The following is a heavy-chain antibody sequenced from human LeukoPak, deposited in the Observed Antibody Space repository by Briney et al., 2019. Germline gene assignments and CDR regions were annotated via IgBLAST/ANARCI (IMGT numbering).Heavy chain of an antibody. D-gene: IGHD1-7*01. CDR3: ARDKAETGTSEFDC. CDR1: NGSLSSHY. CDR2: ASNNGNA. Sequence: SETLSLTCTVSNGSLSSHYWNWIRQPPGKALERIGEASNNGNARYNPSLKSRVTISLDTSKNQFSLRLTSVTAADTALYFCARDKAETGTSEFDCWGQRTLVAVSS. V-gene: IGHV4-59*11. J-gene: IGHJ4*02.